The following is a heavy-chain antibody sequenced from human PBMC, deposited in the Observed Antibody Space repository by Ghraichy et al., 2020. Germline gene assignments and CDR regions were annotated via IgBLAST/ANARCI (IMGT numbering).Heavy chain of an antibody. V-gene: IGHV3-21*01. Sequence: GGSLRLSCAASGFTFSSYSMTWVRQAPGKGLEWVSSISSSNIYIYNADSVKGRFTISRDNAKNSLYLQMNSLRAEDTAVYYCARDLDYYDSSGYYDYWGQGTLVTVSS. CDR2: ISSSNIYI. D-gene: IGHD3-22*01. CDR1: GFTFSSYS. CDR3: ARDLDYYDSSGYYDY. J-gene: IGHJ4*02.